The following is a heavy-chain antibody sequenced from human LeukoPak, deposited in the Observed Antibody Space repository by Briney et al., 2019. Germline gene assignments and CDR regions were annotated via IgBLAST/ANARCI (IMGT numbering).Heavy chain of an antibody. CDR3: ANRLSGIAAAGRIDY. CDR2: INGRGGST. CDR1: GFTFSNYA. Sequence: GGSLRLSCAASGFTFSNYAMSWVRQAPGKGLEWVSSINGRGGSTYYADSVKGRFTISRDNSKNTLYLQMNSLRAEDTAVYYCANRLSGIAAAGRIDYWGQGTLVTVSS. J-gene: IGHJ4*02. D-gene: IGHD6-13*01. V-gene: IGHV3-23*01.